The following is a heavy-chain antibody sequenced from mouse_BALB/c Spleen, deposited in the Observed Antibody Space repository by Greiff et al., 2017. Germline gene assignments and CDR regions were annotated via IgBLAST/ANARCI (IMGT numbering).Heavy chain of an antibody. CDR3: ARHVYGNFPYYMDY. V-gene: IGHV5-12-1*01. CDR2: ISSGGGST. D-gene: IGHD2-1*01. J-gene: IGHJ2*01. CDR1: GFAFSSYD. Sequence: EVQLVESGGGLVKPGGSLKLSCAASGFAFSSYDMSWVRQTPEKRLEWVAYISSGGGSTYYPDTVKGRFTISRDNAKNTLYLQMSSLKSEDTAMYYCARHVYGNFPYYMDYWGQGTTLTVSS.